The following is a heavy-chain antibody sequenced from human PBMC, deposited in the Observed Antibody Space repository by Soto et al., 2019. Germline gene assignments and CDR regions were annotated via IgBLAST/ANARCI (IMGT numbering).Heavy chain of an antibody. CDR2: IYYSGRT. Sequence: QLQLQESGPGLVKASETLPLTCTVSGGSISSSSYYWGWIRQPPGKGLEWIGSIYYSGRTSYNPSLKSRLTISIDTSKNQFSLKLSSVTAADTAVYYCARIGSDWSFDYWGQGTLVTVSS. CDR3: ARIGSDWSFDY. V-gene: IGHV4-39*01. J-gene: IGHJ4*02. D-gene: IGHD6-19*01. CDR1: GGSISSSSYY.